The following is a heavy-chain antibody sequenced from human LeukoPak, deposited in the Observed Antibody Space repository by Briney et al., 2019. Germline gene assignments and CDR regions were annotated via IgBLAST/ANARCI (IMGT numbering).Heavy chain of an antibody. D-gene: IGHD6-19*01. J-gene: IGHJ4*02. V-gene: IGHV3-7*01. CDR1: GFTFSTYR. CDR2: ITEDGSGK. CDR3: AKARYSSGLDY. Sequence: GGSLRLSCAASGFTFSTYRMAWVRQAPGKGLEWVATITEDGSGKYRVDSVRGRFTVSRDNTNKLLFLQMNSLRAEDTAVYHCAKARYSSGLDYWGQGTLVSVSS.